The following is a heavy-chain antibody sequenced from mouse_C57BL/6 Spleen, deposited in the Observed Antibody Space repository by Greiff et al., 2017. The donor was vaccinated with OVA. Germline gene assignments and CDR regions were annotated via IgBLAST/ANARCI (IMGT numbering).Heavy chain of an antibody. CDR2: INPNNGGT. Sequence: EVQLQESGPELVKPGASVKISCKASGYTFTDYYMNWVKQSHGKSLEWIGDINPNNGGTSYNQKFKGKATLTVDKSSSTAYMELRSLTSDDSAVYYCARGGHSNPYYYAMDYWGQGTSVTVSS. V-gene: IGHV1-26*01. CDR1: GYTFTDYY. J-gene: IGHJ4*01. D-gene: IGHD2-5*01. CDR3: ARGGHSNPYYYAMDY.